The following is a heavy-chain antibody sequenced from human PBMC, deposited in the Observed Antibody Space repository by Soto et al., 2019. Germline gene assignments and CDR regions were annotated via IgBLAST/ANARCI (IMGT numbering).Heavy chain of an antibody. Sequence: QVQLQESGPGLVKPSQTLSLTCTVSGGSINSGDYNWSWIRQPPGNGLEWIGYISYSGSTYYNPSLRRRVTISVDTSKNQFSLNLSSVTAADTAVYSCARRSGYRFDYWGQGTLVTVSS. J-gene: IGHJ4*02. CDR1: GGSINSGDYN. CDR2: ISYSGST. D-gene: IGHD3-22*01. V-gene: IGHV4-30-4*01. CDR3: ARRSGYRFDY.